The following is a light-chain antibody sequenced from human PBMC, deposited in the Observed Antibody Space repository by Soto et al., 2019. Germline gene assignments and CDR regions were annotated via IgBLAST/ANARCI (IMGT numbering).Light chain of an antibody. CDR3: SSYTSSSTLYV. CDR2: DVN. Sequence: QSALTQPASVSGSPGQSITISCTGSSSDVGGYNYVSWYQQHPGKAPKVMIYDVNYRPSGVPDRFSGSKSGNTASLTISGLQAEDEADYYCSSYTSSSTLYVFGTGSKVTVL. V-gene: IGLV2-14*03. CDR1: SSDVGGYNY. J-gene: IGLJ1*01.